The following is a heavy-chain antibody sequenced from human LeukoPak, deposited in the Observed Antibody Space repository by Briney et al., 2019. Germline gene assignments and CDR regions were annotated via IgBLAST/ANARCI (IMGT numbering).Heavy chain of an antibody. D-gene: IGHD3-22*01. CDR3: AKGGSGYYPYYFDY. J-gene: IGHJ4*02. Sequence: GRSLRLSCAASGFTFDDYVMHWVRQAPGKGLEWVSGITWNSGSIGYADSVKGRFTISRDNAKNSLYLRMNSLRAEDTALYYCAKGGSGYYPYYFDYWGQGTQVTVSS. V-gene: IGHV3-9*01. CDR1: GFTFDDYV. CDR2: ITWNSGSI.